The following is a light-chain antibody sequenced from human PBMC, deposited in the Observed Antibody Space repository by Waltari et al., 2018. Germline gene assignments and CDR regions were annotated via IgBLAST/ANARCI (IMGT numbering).Light chain of an antibody. J-gene: IGKJ2*01. CDR1: QNIGDR. CDR2: YAS. V-gene: IGKV6-21*01. CDR3: HHSSGVPYT. Sequence: EIVLTQSPDFQSVTPKEKVTITCRASQNIGDRLHWYQQKPGQSPNLLIKYASQSFSGVPSRFSGSGSGTDFTMTINSLEPEDAATYYCHHSSGVPYTFGQGTKLEIK.